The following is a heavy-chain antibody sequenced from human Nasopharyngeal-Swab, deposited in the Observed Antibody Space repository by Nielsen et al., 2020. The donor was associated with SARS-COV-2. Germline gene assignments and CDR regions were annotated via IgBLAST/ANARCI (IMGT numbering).Heavy chain of an antibody. CDR3: ARDWGYYYGSGSYFLPNNWFDP. CDR2: ISAYNGNT. J-gene: IGHJ5*02. D-gene: IGHD3-10*01. Sequence: WVRQAPGQGLEWMGWISAYNGNTNYAQKLQGRVTITTDTSTSTAYMELRSLRSDDTAVYYCARDWGYYYGSGSYFLPNNWFDPWGQGTLVTVSS. V-gene: IGHV1-18*01.